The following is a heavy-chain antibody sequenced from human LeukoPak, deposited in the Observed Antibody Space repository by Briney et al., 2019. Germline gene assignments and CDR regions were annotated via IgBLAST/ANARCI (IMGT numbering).Heavy chain of an antibody. CDR3: ARGPPPDFDY. V-gene: IGHV4-4*07. CDR2: IHASGST. Sequence: SETLSLTCTVSGGSISSYYWSWIRQPPGKGLEWIGRIHASGSTDYNPSLKSRVTMSVDTSKNQFSLKVSSVTAADTAVYYCARGPPPDFDYWGQGTLVTVSS. CDR1: GGSISSYY. J-gene: IGHJ4*02.